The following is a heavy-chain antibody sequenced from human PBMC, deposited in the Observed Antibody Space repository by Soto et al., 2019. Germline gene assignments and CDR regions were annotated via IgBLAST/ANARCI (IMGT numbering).Heavy chain of an antibody. J-gene: IGHJ4*02. D-gene: IGHD6-6*01. Sequence: SVKVSCKASGFTFTSSAVQWVRQARGQRLEWIGWIVVGSGNTNYAQKFQERVTITRDMSTSTAYMELSSLRSEDTAVYYFAADLGYRSTSVIFDYWGQGTLVTVSS. V-gene: IGHV1-58*01. CDR1: GFTFTSSA. CDR2: IVVGSGNT. CDR3: AADLGYRSTSVIFDY.